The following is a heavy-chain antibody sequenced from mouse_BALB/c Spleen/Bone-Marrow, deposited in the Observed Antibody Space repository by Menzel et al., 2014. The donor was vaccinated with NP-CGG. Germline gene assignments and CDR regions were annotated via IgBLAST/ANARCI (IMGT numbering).Heavy chain of an antibody. J-gene: IGHJ2*01. CDR3: NEGYGNYGY. CDR1: GFNIKDYY. CDR2: IDPENGDT. Sequence: VQLQKSGAELVRSGASVKLSCTASGFNIKDYYMHWVKQRPEQGLEWIGWIDPENGDTEYAPKFQGKATMTADTSSNTAYLQLSSLTSEDTAVYYCNEGYGNYGYWGQGTTLTVSS. V-gene: IGHV14-4*02. D-gene: IGHD2-10*02.